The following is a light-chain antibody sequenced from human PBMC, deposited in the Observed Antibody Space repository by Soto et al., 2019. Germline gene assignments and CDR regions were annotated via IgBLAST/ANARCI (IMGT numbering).Light chain of an antibody. CDR1: QGISTY. CDR2: AAS. Sequence: DIQMTQSPSFLSASVGDRVTITCRASQGISTYLAWYQQNPGKAPKLLISAASTLQSGVPSRFSGSGSGTDFTLTISSLQPEDFATYYCQHYNSYSEAFGQGTKVDIK. CDR3: QHYNSYSEA. V-gene: IGKV1-9*01. J-gene: IGKJ1*01.